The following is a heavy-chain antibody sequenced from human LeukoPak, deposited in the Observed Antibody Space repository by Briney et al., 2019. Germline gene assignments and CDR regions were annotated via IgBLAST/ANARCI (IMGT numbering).Heavy chain of an antibody. CDR1: GFIVSGTF. D-gene: IGHD5-24*01. CDR3: ARVSSWMAFEH. CDR2: IYSGGTT. Sequence: PGGSVRLSCAASGFIVSGTFMTWVRQAPGKGPEWLSTIYSGGTTYYADSARGRFTISRDDSTNTLYLQLSSLRAEDTAVYYCARVSSWMAFEHWGQGALVTVSS. V-gene: IGHV3-53*01. J-gene: IGHJ4*02.